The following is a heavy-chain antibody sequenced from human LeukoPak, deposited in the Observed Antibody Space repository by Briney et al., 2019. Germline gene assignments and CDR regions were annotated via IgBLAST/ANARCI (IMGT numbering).Heavy chain of an antibody. CDR1: GFTFSDYY. V-gene: IGHV3-11*01. CDR3: ARRPGNGERWLLPSGRYYFDY. J-gene: IGHJ4*02. D-gene: IGHD2-21*01. Sequence: GGSLRLSCAASGFTFSDYYMSWIRQAPGKGLEWVSYISSSGSTIYYADSVKGRFTISRDNAKNSLYLQMNSLRAEDTAVYYCARRPGNGERWLLPSGRYYFDYWGQGTLVTVSS. CDR2: ISSSGSTI.